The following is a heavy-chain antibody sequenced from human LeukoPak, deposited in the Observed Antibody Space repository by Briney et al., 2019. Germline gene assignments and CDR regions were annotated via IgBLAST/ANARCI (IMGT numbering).Heavy chain of an antibody. J-gene: IGHJ3*02. V-gene: IGHV3-11*04. Sequence: PGGSLRLSCAASGFTLSDYYMSWIRQAPGKGLEWVSHISSSGSTIYYADSVKGRFTISRDNAKNSLYLQMNSLRAEDTAVYYCARDYPHCSSTSCHDAFDIWGQGTMVTVSS. CDR1: GFTLSDYY. CDR2: ISSSGSTI. CDR3: ARDYPHCSSTSCHDAFDI. D-gene: IGHD2-2*01.